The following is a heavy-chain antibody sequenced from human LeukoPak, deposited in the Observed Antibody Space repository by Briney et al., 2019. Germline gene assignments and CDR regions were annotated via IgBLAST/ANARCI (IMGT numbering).Heavy chain of an antibody. CDR3: ANEIRPNDY. Sequence: GSLRLSCAASEFDFSSHAMTWVRQAPGKGLEWVSAISISGSKTYYADSVKGRFTISRDNSKNTLYLQMNSLRAEDTAVYYCANEIRPNDYWGQGTQVTVS. CDR1: EFDFSSHA. V-gene: IGHV3-23*01. CDR2: ISISGSKT. D-gene: IGHD4-17*01. J-gene: IGHJ4*02.